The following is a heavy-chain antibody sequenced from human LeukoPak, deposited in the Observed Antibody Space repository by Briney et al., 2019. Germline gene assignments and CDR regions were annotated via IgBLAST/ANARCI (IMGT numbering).Heavy chain of an antibody. V-gene: IGHV1-24*01. CDR1: GYTLTELS. Sequence: GAPVKVSCKVSGYTLTELSMHWVRQAPGKGLEWMGGFDPEDGETIYAQKFQGRVTMTEDTSTDTAYMELGSLRSEDTAVYYCATVRLRGRVGVVIHDAFDIWGQGTMVTVSS. CDR3: ATVRLRGRVGVVIHDAFDI. D-gene: IGHD3-3*01. CDR2: FDPEDGET. J-gene: IGHJ3*02.